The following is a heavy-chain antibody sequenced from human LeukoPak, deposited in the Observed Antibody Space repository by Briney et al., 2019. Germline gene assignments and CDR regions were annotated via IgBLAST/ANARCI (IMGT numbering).Heavy chain of an antibody. V-gene: IGHV4-59*01. CDR2: IYYSGST. CDR3: ARGGRFDYGDY. D-gene: IGHD1-26*01. CDR1: GGSISSYY. Sequence: SETLSLTCTVPGGSISSYYWSWIRQPPGKGLEWIGYIYYSGSTNYNPSLKSRVTISVDTSKNQFSLKLSSVTAADTAVYYCARGGRFDYGDYWGQGTLVTVSS. J-gene: IGHJ4*02.